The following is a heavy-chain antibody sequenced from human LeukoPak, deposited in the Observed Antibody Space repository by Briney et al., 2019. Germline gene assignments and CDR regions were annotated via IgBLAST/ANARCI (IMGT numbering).Heavy chain of an antibody. CDR1: GYTLTSYY. J-gene: IGHJ3*02. CDR3: AREARLGCSGGSCFNDAFDI. D-gene: IGHD2-15*01. CDR2: INPNSGGT. Sequence: ASVKVSCKASGYTLTSYYMHWVRQAPGQGLEWMGRINPNSGGTNYAQKFQGRVTMTRDTSISTAYMELSRLRSDDTAVYYCAREARLGCSGGSCFNDAFDIWGQGTMVTVSS. V-gene: IGHV1-2*06.